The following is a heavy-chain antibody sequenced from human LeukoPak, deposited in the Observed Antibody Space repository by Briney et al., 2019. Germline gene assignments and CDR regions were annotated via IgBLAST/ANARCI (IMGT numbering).Heavy chain of an antibody. CDR3: ARSDSSGYFPFDY. V-gene: IGHV4-61*01. J-gene: IGHJ4*02. Sequence: SETLSLTCTVSGGSVSSGSYYWSWIRQPPGKGLEWIGYIYYSGSTNYNPSLKNRVTISVDTSKNQFSLKLSSVTAADTAVYYCARSDSSGYFPFDYWGQGTLVTVSS. D-gene: IGHD3-22*01. CDR2: IYYSGST. CDR1: GGSVSSGSYY.